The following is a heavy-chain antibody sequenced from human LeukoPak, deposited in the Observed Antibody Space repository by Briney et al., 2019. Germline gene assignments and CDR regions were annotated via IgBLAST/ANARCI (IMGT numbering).Heavy chain of an antibody. CDR2: IIPIFGTA. Sequence: SVKVSCKASGGTFSSYAISWVRQAPGQGLEWMGGIIPIFGTANYAQKFQGRVTITADESTSTAYVELSSLRSEDTAVYYCARLTYYYDSSGAGGMDVWGQGTTVTVSS. CDR1: GGTFSSYA. CDR3: ARLTYYYDSSGAGGMDV. J-gene: IGHJ6*02. D-gene: IGHD3-22*01. V-gene: IGHV1-69*13.